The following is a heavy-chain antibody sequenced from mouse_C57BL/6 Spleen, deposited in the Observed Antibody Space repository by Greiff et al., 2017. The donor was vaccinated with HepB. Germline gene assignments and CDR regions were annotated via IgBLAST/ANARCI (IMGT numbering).Heavy chain of an antibody. J-gene: IGHJ2*01. V-gene: IGHV5-9*01. CDR3: ARLGLYYFDY. CDR2: ISGGGGNT. CDR1: GFTFSSYT. Sequence: EVQLVESGGGLVKPGGSLKLSCAASGFTFSSYTMSWVRQTPEKRLEWVATISGGGGNTYYPDSVKGRFTISRDNAKNTLYLQMSSLRSEDTALYYCARLGLYYFDYWGQGTTLTVSS.